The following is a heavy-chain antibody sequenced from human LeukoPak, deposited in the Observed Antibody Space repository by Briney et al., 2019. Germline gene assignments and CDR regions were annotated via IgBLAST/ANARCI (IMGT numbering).Heavy chain of an antibody. CDR1: GFTFSSYT. J-gene: IGHJ6*03. V-gene: IGHV3-21*04. CDR2: ISSSRSYI. Sequence: PGGSLRLSCAASGFTFSSYTMNWVRQAPGKGLEWVSSISSSRSYIYYADSVKGRFTISRDNTMNSLFLQMNSLRAEDTAVYYCARAGSGWYRGYYYYYMDVWGKGTTVTVSS. D-gene: IGHD6-19*01. CDR3: ARAGSGWYRGYYYYYMDV.